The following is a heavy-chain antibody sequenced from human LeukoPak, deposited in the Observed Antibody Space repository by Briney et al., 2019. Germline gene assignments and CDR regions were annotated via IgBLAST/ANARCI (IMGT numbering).Heavy chain of an antibody. CDR2: IYSGGST. D-gene: IGHD7-27*01. Sequence: GGSLRLSCAASGFTVSNNYMSWVRQAPGKGLEWVSVIYSGGSTYYADSVKGRFTISRDTSKNTLYLQMNSLRAEDTAAYYCARWARTKLGFDYWGQGTLVTVSS. V-gene: IGHV3-53*01. CDR1: GFTVSNNY. CDR3: ARWARTKLGFDY. J-gene: IGHJ4*02.